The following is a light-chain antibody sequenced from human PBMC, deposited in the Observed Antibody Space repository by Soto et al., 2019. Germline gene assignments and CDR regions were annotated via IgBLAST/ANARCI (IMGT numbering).Light chain of an antibody. CDR1: TSDVGGYNF. J-gene: IGLJ3*02. Sequence: QSALTQPASVSGSPGQSITISCTGTTSDVGGYNFVSWYQLSPGKAPKLIIYEVANRPSGVSDRFSGSKSGNTASLTISGLQAEDEADYYCSSYTRSTTLLFGGGTKLTVL. CDR2: EVA. V-gene: IGLV2-14*01. CDR3: SSYTRSTTLL.